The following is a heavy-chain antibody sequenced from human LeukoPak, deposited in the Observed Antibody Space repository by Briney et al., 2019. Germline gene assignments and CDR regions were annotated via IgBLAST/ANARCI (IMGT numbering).Heavy chain of an antibody. J-gene: IGHJ4*02. D-gene: IGHD3-10*01. CDR2: IYTSGST. V-gene: IGHV4-4*07. CDR3: ARHRWMEVYGSGSYYVDY. CDR1: GGSISSYY. Sequence: PSETLSLTCTVSGGSISSYYWNWIRQPAGKGLEWIGRIYTSGSTSYNSSLKSRVTMSVDTSKNQFSLKLSSVTAADTAVYYCARHRWMEVYGSGSYYVDYWGQGTLVTVSS.